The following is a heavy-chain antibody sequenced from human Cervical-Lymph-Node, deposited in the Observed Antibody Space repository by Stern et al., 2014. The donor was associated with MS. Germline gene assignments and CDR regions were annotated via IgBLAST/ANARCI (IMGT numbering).Heavy chain of an antibody. D-gene: IGHD5-12*01. CDR1: GYPLTNFG. CDR3: ARTQWLRFDY. CDR2: ISVYDGNT. Sequence: QVQLVQSGAEVKRPGASVKVSCQASGYPLTNFGVSWVRQAPGQGLEWLGWISVYDGNTEYAQNIQDRITMTTDTSTSIAYMELRNLTSDDTAIYYCARTQWLRFDYWGQGSLVTVSS. V-gene: IGHV1-18*01. J-gene: IGHJ4*02.